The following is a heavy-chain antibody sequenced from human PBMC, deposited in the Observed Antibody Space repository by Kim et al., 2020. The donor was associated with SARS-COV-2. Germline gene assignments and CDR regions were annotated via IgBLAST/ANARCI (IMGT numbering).Heavy chain of an antibody. J-gene: IGHJ4*02. CDR3: ARLGWSGYSFDY. D-gene: IGHD3-3*01. Sequence: SETLSLTCTVSGGSISSSSYYWGWILQPPGKGLEWLGNIYYSGTTYYNPSLKSRVTISVDTSKNQFSLKLSAVTAADTAVYYCARLGWSGYSFDYWGQGTLVTVSS. CDR2: IYYSGTT. CDR1: GGSISSSSYY. V-gene: IGHV4-39*01.